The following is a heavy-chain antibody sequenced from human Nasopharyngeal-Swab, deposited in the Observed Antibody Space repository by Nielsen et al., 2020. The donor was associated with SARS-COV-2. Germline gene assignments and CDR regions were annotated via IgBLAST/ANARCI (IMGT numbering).Heavy chain of an antibody. Sequence: WIRQPPGKGLEWVSAISGSGGSTYYADSVKGRFTISRDNSKNTLYLQMNSLRAEDTAVYYCARVITGRCYDILTGPIPPCITVYYMDVWGKGTTVTVSS. CDR3: ARVITGRCYDILTGPIPPCITVYYMDV. J-gene: IGHJ6*03. D-gene: IGHD3-9*01. V-gene: IGHV3-23*01. CDR2: ISGSGGST.